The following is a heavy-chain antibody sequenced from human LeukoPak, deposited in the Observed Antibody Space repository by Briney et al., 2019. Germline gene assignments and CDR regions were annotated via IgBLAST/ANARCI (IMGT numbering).Heavy chain of an antibody. V-gene: IGHV4-34*01. Sequence: SETLSLTCAVYGGSFSGYYWSWIRQPPGKGLEWIGEINHSGGTNYNPSLKSRVTISVDTSKNRFSLKLSSVTAADTAVYYCARGGRANWFDPWGQGTLVAVSS. CDR1: GGSFSGYY. J-gene: IGHJ5*02. D-gene: IGHD1-26*01. CDR2: INHSGGT. CDR3: ARGGRANWFDP.